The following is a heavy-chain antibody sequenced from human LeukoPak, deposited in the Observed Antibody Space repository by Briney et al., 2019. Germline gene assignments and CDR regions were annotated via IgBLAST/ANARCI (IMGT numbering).Heavy chain of an antibody. J-gene: IGHJ6*02. CDR1: GFTFSTYS. CDR3: SGRGPRGFYGMDV. D-gene: IGHD1-26*01. Sequence: GGSLRLSCAASGFTFSTYSMNWVRQAPEKGLEYISFISSSGSTIFYADSLKGRFSISRDNANSSLYLQMNSLRAEDTAVYYCSGRGPRGFYGMDVWGQGTTVTVSS. V-gene: IGHV3-48*01. CDR2: ISSSGSTI.